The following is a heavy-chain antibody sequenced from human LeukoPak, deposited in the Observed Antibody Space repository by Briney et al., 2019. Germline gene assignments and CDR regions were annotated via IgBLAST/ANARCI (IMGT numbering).Heavy chain of an antibody. Sequence: GGSLRLSCAHSVFTFSSYWMHWVRQAPGKGLEWVSYIGSSSSSVYYADSVKGRFTISRDNAKNSLYLQMNSLRAEDTAVYYCARTPCNSGWYYFDYWGQGTLVTVSS. D-gene: IGHD6-19*01. J-gene: IGHJ4*02. CDR3: ARTPCNSGWYYFDY. V-gene: IGHV3-48*04. CDR2: IGSSSSSV. CDR1: VFTFSSYW.